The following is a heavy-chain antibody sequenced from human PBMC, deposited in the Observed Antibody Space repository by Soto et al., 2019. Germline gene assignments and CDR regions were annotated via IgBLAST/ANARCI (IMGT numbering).Heavy chain of an antibody. Sequence: QVQLVQSGAAVKKPGSSVRVSCKSSGATFNFYAISCVRQAPGEGLEWMGGVVPHSGTATYARKFQGRLTVTADESSSTAYMDLSSLTSEDTAIYYCARHPGQWLYYFDYWGQGTLVTVSS. CDR1: GATFNFYA. J-gene: IGHJ4*01. CDR3: ARHPGQWLYYFDY. D-gene: IGHD6-19*01. V-gene: IGHV1-69*01. CDR2: VVPHSGTA.